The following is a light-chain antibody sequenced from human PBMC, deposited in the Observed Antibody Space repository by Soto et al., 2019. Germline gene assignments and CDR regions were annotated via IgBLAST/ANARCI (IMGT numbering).Light chain of an antibody. Sequence: AIRMTQSPSSFSASTGDRVTITCRASQGISSYLAWYQQKPGKAPTLLIYAASTLQSGVPSRFSGSGSGTDFTLTISFLQSEDFATYYCQQYYSYPCTFGQGTKVEIK. CDR2: AAS. CDR3: QQYYSYPCT. V-gene: IGKV1-8*01. CDR1: QGISSY. J-gene: IGKJ1*01.